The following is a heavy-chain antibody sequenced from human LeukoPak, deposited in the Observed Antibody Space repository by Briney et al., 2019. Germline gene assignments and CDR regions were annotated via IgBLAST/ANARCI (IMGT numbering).Heavy chain of an antibody. CDR2: INPNSGGT. D-gene: IGHD3-16*01. Sequence: ASVKVSCKASGYTFTGCYMHWVRQAPGQGLEWMGWINPNSGGTNYAQKFQGRVTMTRDASISAAYMELSRLTSDDTAVYYCARVRVGEDLDYWGQGTLVTVSS. CDR1: GYTFTGCY. V-gene: IGHV1-2*02. CDR3: ARVRVGEDLDY. J-gene: IGHJ4*02.